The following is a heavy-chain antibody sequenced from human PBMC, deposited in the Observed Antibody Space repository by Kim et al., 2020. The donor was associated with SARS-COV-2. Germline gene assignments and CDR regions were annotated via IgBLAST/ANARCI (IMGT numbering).Heavy chain of an antibody. CDR3: SRDRGYSYGYVRNDAFDI. CDR2: IYYSGST. D-gene: IGHD5-18*01. V-gene: IGHV4-59*01. Sequence: SEILSLTCTVSGGSISSYYWSWIRQPPGKGLEWIGYIYYSGSTNYNPSLKSRVTISVDTSKNQFSLKLSSVTAADTAVYYCSRDRGYSYGYVRNDAFDIWGQGTMVTVSS. J-gene: IGHJ3*02. CDR1: GGSISSYY.